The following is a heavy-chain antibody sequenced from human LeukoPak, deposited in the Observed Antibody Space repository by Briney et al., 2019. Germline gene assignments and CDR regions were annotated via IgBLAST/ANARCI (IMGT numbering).Heavy chain of an antibody. D-gene: IGHD3-10*01. CDR2: ITSSNNYI. CDR1: GFTFSSYS. Sequence: GGSLRLSCAASGFTFSSYSMNWVRQAPGKGLEWVSSITSSNNYIYYGDSVKGRFTISRDNAKNTLYLQMNSLRAEDTAVYYCASSRPFGVWGYYMDVWGKGTTVTVSS. J-gene: IGHJ6*03. V-gene: IGHV3-21*01. CDR3: ASSRPFGVWGYYMDV.